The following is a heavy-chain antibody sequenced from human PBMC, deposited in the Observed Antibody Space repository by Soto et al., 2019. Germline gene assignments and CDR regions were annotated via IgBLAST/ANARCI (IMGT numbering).Heavy chain of an antibody. D-gene: IGHD4-4*01. V-gene: IGHV3-53*01. Sequence: GGSLRLSCAASGFTVRGIYMYWVRQAPGKGLEWVSFIYSGGGTDYEASVKGRFTLSSDNSKNMLYLQMSSLIAEDTAVYYCARVTTTWVHRFDXWGQGTPVTVSX. CDR2: IYSGGGT. CDR1: GFTVRGIY. CDR3: ARVTTTWVHRFDX. J-gene: IGHJ4*02.